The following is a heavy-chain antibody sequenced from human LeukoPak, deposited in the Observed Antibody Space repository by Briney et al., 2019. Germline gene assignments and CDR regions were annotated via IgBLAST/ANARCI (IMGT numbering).Heavy chain of an antibody. V-gene: IGHV3-9*01. CDR3: AIELVRNWSRRDDAFHL. D-gene: IGHD1-20*01. CDR1: GFKFEDFA. J-gene: IGHJ3*01. Sequence: PGGSLRLSCAASGFKFEDFAMHWVRQTPGKRLEWVSGITWNSNTMAYPASVKGRFNNSRDKAENSLYLQMNNPRPEDTTFYYCAIELVRNWSRRDDAFHLWGQGTMVTVSS. CDR2: ITWNSNTM.